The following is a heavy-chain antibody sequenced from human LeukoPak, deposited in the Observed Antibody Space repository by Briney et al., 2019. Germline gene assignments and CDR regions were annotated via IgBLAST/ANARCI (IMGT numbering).Heavy chain of an antibody. Sequence: PSETLSLTCTVSGASINSHYWSWIRQPPGKGLEWIGYIYYTGITNFSPSLKSRVAISIDSSKNQVSLKLTSVTAADMAVYYCASLGGTYDYWGQGALVTVSS. J-gene: IGHJ4*02. CDR2: IYYTGIT. D-gene: IGHD1-26*01. CDR3: ASLGGTYDY. V-gene: IGHV4-59*08. CDR1: GASINSHY.